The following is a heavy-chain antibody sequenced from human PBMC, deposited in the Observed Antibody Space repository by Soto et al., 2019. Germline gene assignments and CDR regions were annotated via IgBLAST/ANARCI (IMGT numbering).Heavy chain of an antibody. CDR2: ISAYNGNT. Sequence: QVQLVQSGAEVKKPGASVKVSCKASGYTFTSYGISWVRQAPGQGLEWMGWISAYNGNTNYAQKLQGRVTMTTDTSTSTAYMELRSLRSDDTAVYYCAREEDYYGSGSYPPLRGMDVWGQGTTVTVSS. J-gene: IGHJ6*02. D-gene: IGHD3-10*01. CDR1: GYTFTSYG. V-gene: IGHV1-18*01. CDR3: AREEDYYGSGSYPPLRGMDV.